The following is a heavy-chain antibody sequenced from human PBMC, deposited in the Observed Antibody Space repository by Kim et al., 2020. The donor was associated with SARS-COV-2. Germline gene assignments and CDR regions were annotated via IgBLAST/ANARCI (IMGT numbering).Heavy chain of an antibody. D-gene: IGHD3-3*01. J-gene: IGHJ6*02. Sequence: SETLSLTCTVSGGSISSYYWSWIRQPPGKGLEWIGYIYYSGSTNYNPSLKSRVTISVDTSKNQFSLKPSSVTAADTAVYYCARSWDPDFWSGYPYYYGMDVWGQGTTVTVSS. CDR3: ARSWDPDFWSGYPYYYGMDV. CDR1: GGSISSYY. CDR2: IYYSGST. V-gene: IGHV4-59*01.